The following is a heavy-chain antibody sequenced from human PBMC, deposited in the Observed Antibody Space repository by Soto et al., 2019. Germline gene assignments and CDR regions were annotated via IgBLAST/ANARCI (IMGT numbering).Heavy chain of an antibody. Sequence: EVELLESGGDLAQPGGSLRLSCAASGFTSSNYAMTWVRQAPGKGLEWVSTIVGSGGTYYLDSVRGRFAISRDDSKNTVYLQMNSLGDEDTALYYCARHRDCIRGGCPTGNWFDPWGQGTLVTVSS. CDR1: GFTSSNYA. J-gene: IGHJ5*02. D-gene: IGHD2-15*01. CDR2: IVGSGGT. CDR3: ARHRDCIRGGCPTGNWFDP. V-gene: IGHV3-23*01.